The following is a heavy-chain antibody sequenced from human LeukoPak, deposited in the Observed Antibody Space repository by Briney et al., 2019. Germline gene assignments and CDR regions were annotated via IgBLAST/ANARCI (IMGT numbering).Heavy chain of an antibody. CDR3: ARGGVAHTNDY. V-gene: IGHV4-34*01. J-gene: IGHJ4*02. D-gene: IGHD3-3*01. Sequence: SETLSLTCAVYGGPFSGYYWSWIRQPPGKGLEWIGEINHSGSTNYNPSLKSRVTISVDTSKNQFSLKLSSVTAADTAVYYCARGGVAHTNDYWGQGTLVTVSS. CDR1: GGPFSGYY. CDR2: INHSGST.